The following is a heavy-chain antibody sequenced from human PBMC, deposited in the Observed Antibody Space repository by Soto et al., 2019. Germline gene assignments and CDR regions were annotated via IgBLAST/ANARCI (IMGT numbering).Heavy chain of an antibody. CDR3: ARGQSSLLLDC. J-gene: IGHJ4*02. D-gene: IGHD2-8*02. CDR2: INHSGST. Sequence: QVQLQQWGAGLLKPSETLSLTCAVYGGSFSGYYWSWIRQPPGKGLEWIGEINHSGSTNYNPSLKCRVTISVDTSKNPFSLKLSSVTAADTAVYYCARGQSSLLLDCWGQGVLVTVSS. CDR1: GGSFSGYY. V-gene: IGHV4-34*01.